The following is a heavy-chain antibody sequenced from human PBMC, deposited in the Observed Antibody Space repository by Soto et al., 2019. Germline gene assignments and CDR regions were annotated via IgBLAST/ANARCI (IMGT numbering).Heavy chain of an antibody. Sequence: GGSLRLSCAASGFRFADYTMHWVRQAPGKGLEWVSGLTWNSESIAYADSVKGRFTISRDNAKNSLYLQMNSLRAEDTAFYFCAKGAISGTLNWCDPWGQGTLVSVSS. CDR3: AKGAISGTLNWCDP. CDR1: GFRFADYT. D-gene: IGHD6-13*01. V-gene: IGHV3-9*01. J-gene: IGHJ5*02. CDR2: LTWNSESI.